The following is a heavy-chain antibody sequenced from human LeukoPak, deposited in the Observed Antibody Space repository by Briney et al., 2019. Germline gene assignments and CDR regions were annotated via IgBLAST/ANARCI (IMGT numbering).Heavy chain of an antibody. Sequence: GASVKVSCKASGGTFSSYAISWVRQAPGQGLEWMGGIIPIFGTANYAQKFQGRVTITADESTSTAYMELGSLRSEDTAVYYCAREATTLPSPLGYWGQGTLVTVSS. D-gene: IGHD4-17*01. V-gene: IGHV1-69*13. CDR3: AREATTLPSPLGY. CDR2: IIPIFGTA. CDR1: GGTFSSYA. J-gene: IGHJ4*02.